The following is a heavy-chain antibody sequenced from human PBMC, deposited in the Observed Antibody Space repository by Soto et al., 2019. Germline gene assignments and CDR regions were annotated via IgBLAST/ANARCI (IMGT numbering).Heavy chain of an antibody. CDR3: AGNLDYGGNFDY. V-gene: IGHV4-59*01. D-gene: IGHD4-17*01. J-gene: IGHJ4*02. CDR1: GVSISSYY. CDR2: IYYSGST. Sequence: PSEPLSLTCTVSGVSISSYYWSWIRQPPGKGLEWIGYIYYSGSTNYNPSLKSRVTISVDTSKNQFSLKLSSVTAADTAVYYCAGNLDYGGNFDYWGQGTLVTVSS.